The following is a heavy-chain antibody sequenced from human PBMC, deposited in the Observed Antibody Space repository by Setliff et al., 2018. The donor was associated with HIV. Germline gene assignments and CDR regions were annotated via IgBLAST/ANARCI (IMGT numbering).Heavy chain of an antibody. CDR1: GYTFTNYY. CDR3: ARDSPPQLQDYYYGMDV. J-gene: IGHJ6*02. Sequence: GASVKVSCKASGYTFTNYYIHWVRQAPGQGLEWMGLINPSGGRTSYAQKFQGRLTLTTDESTSTAYMELSSLRSEDTAVYYCARDSPPQLQDYYYGMDVWGQGTTVTVSS. D-gene: IGHD3-10*01. CDR2: INPSGGRT. V-gene: IGHV1-46*01.